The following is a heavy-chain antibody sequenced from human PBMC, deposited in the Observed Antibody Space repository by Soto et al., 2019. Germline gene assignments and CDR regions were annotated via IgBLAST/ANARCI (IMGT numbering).Heavy chain of an antibody. Sequence: GGSLRLSCAASGFTFSSYGMHWVRQAPGKGLEWVAVIWYDGSNKYYADSVKGRFTISRDNSKNTLYLQMNSLRAEDTAVYYCARAPGIQLWDPSPFDYWGQGTLVTVSS. CDR1: GFTFSSYG. J-gene: IGHJ4*02. CDR2: IWYDGSNK. CDR3: ARAPGIQLWDPSPFDY. D-gene: IGHD5-18*01. V-gene: IGHV3-33*01.